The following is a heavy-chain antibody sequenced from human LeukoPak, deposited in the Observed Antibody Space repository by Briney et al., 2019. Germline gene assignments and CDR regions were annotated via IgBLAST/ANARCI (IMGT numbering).Heavy chain of an antibody. Sequence: GGSLRLSCAASGFTFSDYYMSWIRQAPGKGLEWVSYISSSGSTIYYADSVKGRFTISRDNAKYSLYLQMNSLRAEDTAVYYCARSSGNYYPTSAFDIWGQGTMVTVSS. D-gene: IGHD3-10*01. CDR1: GFTFSDYY. CDR2: ISSSGSTI. CDR3: ARSSGNYYPTSAFDI. V-gene: IGHV3-11*04. J-gene: IGHJ3*02.